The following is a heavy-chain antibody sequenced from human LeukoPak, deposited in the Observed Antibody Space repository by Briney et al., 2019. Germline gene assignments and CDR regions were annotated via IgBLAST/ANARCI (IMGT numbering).Heavy chain of an antibody. V-gene: IGHV4-30-2*01. CDR1: GGSFSGYS. J-gene: IGHJ4*02. CDR2: IYHSGST. D-gene: IGHD6-13*01. CDR3: ARGYSSSWLDY. Sequence: SETLSLTCAVYGGSFSGYSWSWIRQPPGKGLEWIGYIYHSGSTYYNPSLKSRVTISVDRSKNQFSLKLSSVTAADTAVYYCARGYSSSWLDYRGQGTLVTVSS.